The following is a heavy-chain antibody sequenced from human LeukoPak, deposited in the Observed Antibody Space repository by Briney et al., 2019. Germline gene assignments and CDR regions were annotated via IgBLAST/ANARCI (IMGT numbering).Heavy chain of an antibody. CDR3: AETSHRGYPNH. V-gene: IGHV3-48*01. Sequence: GGSLRLSCAASGFTFSSYSMNWVRQAPGKGLVWVSYISSGSSTIYYADSVKGRFTISRDNAKNSLYLQMNSLRAEDTAVYYCAETSHRGYPNHWGQGTLVTVSS. CDR2: ISSGSSTI. CDR1: GFTFSSYS. J-gene: IGHJ5*02. D-gene: IGHD3-16*02.